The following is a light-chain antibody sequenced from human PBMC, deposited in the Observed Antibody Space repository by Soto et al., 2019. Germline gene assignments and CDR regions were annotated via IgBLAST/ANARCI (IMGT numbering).Light chain of an antibody. V-gene: IGLV1-40*01. CDR1: SSNIGAGYD. J-gene: IGLJ2*01. Sequence: QSVLTQPPSVSGAPGQRVTISCTGSSSNIGAGYDVHWYQQLPGTAPKLLIYGNSNRPSGVPDRFSGSKSGNTASLTISGLQAEDEADYYCSSYTTRNTVLFGGGTKVTVL. CDR2: GNS. CDR3: SSYTTRNTVL.